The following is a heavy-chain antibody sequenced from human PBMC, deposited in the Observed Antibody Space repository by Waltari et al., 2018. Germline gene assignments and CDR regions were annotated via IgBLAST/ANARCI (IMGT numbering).Heavy chain of an antibody. J-gene: IGHJ1*01. CDR3: ARVAAVSGTRYFQH. V-gene: IGHV3-74*01. CDR1: GFSFSRSG. CDR2: INGDGSDT. D-gene: IGHD6-19*01. Sequence: EVQLVESGGGSVPPGGSLRLSCAASGFSFSRSGMHWVRQAPGKGLVWVSRINGDGSDTTYADSVKGRLTISRDNAKNTLYLQMNSLRAEDTAVYYCARVAAVSGTRYFQHWGQGTLVTVSS.